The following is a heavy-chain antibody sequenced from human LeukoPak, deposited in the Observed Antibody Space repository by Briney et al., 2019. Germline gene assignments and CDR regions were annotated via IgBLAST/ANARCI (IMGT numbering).Heavy chain of an antibody. CDR3: ARGRRYYYDSSGYYY. CDR2: INHSGST. D-gene: IGHD3-22*01. Sequence: SETLSLTCAVYGGSFSGYYWSWIRQPPGKGLEWIGEINHSGSTNYNPSLKSRVTISVDTSKNQFSLKLSSVTAADTAVYYCARGRRYYYDSSGYYYWGQGTLVAVSS. V-gene: IGHV4-34*01. CDR1: GGSFSGYY. J-gene: IGHJ4*02.